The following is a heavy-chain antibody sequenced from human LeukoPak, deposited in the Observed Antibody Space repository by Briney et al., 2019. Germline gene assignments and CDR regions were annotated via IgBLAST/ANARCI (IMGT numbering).Heavy chain of an antibody. CDR2: INAGNGNT. D-gene: IGHD3-3*01. CDR3: ASSWRQDDYDFWSGPYVNDAFDI. J-gene: IGHJ3*02. CDR1: GYTFTSYA. Sequence: GASVKVSCEASGYTFTSYAMHWVRQAPGQRLEWMGWINAGNGNTNYAQKLQGRVTMTTDTSTSTAYMELRSLRSDDTAVYYCASSWRQDDYDFWSGPYVNDAFDIWGQGTMVTVSS. V-gene: IGHV1-3*01.